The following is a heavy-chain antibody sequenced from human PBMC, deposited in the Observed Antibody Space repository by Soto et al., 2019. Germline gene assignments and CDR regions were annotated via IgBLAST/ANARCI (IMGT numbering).Heavy chain of an antibody. CDR2: INHSGST. D-gene: IGHD3-22*01. V-gene: IGHV4-34*01. Sequence: SETLSLTCAVYGGSFIGDYWSWIRQPPGKGLEWIGEINHSGSTNYNPSLKSRVTISVDTSKNQFSLKLSSVTAADTAVYYCAREEYDNSDYWGQGTLVTVSS. CDR1: GGSFIGDY. J-gene: IGHJ4*02. CDR3: AREEYDNSDY.